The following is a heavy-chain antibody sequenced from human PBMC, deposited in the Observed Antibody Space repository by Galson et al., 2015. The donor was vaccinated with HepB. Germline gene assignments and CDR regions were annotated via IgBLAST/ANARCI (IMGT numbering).Heavy chain of an antibody. D-gene: IGHD2-2*01. V-gene: IGHV3-11*01. J-gene: IGHJ6*03. CDR1: GFTFSDYY. CDR2: ISSSGSTI. CDR3: ARVGYCSSTSCYLPSDYYMDV. Sequence: SLRLSCAASGFTFSDYYMSWIRQAPGKGLEWVSYISSSGSTIYYADSVKGRFTISRDNAKNSLYLQMNSLRAEDTAVYYCARVGYCSSTSCYLPSDYYMDVWGKGTTVTVSS.